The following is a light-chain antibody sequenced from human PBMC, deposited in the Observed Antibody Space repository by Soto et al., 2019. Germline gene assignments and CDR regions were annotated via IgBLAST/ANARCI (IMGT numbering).Light chain of an antibody. Sequence: QSVLTQPPSASGTPGQRVTISCSGSSSNIGSNYVSWYQHLPGAAPKLLIYRSDQRPSGVPDRCSGSKSGTSASLAISGLRSEDEADYFCAVRDDSLSGHWVFGGGTKVTVL. CDR2: RSD. V-gene: IGLV1-47*01. CDR3: AVRDDSLSGHWV. J-gene: IGLJ3*02. CDR1: SSNIGSNY.